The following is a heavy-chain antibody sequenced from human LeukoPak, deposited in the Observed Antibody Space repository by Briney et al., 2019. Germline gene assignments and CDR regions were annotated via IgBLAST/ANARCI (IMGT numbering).Heavy chain of an antibody. D-gene: IGHD6-13*01. CDR2: INPSGGST. V-gene: IGHV1-46*01. Sequence: ASVTVSCKASGYTFTSYYIHWVRQAPGQGLEWMAIINPSGGSTSYTQKFQGRVTMTRDTSTSTVYMELSSLRSEDTAIYYCARVGVPGATSSWLSAWGQGTLVTVSS. J-gene: IGHJ5*02. CDR1: GYTFTSYY. CDR3: ARVGVPGATSSWLSA.